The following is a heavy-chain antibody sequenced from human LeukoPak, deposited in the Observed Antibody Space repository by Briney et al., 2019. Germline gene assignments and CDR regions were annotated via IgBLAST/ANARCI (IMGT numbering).Heavy chain of an antibody. J-gene: IGHJ4*02. CDR3: ARYGSGSCYDY. CDR1: GFTFSTYA. V-gene: IGHV3-64*01. CDR2: ISTNGVGT. Sequence: PGGSLRLSCAASGFTFSTYAMHWVRQAPGEGLEYVSAISTNGVGTYYANSVKGRFIISRDNSKNTLYLQMGSLRAKDMAVYYCARYGSGSCYDYWGQGTLVTVSS. D-gene: IGHD3-10*01.